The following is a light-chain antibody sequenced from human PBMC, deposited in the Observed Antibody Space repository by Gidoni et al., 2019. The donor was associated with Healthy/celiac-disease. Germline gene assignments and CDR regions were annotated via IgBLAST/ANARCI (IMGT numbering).Light chain of an antibody. CDR2: AAS. J-gene: IGKJ3*01. V-gene: IGKV1-9*01. CDR3: QQLNGYPFA. Sequence: IQLTQSPSFLSASVGDRVTITCRSSQRLGSYLAWYQQEPGKAPKLLIYAASTLQSGVPSRCSGGGSGTEFTLTISSLQPEDSATYYCQQLNGYPFAFGLGTKVDIK. CDR1: QRLGSY.